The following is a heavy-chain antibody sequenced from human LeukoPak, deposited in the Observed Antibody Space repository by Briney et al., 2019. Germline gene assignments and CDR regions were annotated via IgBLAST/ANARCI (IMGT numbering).Heavy chain of an antibody. D-gene: IGHD3-3*01. V-gene: IGHV4-39*01. Sequence: PSETLSLTCAVSGGSISSSSYYWGWIRQPPGKGLEWIGSIYYSGSTYYNPSLKSRVTISVDTSKNQFSLKLSSVTAADAAVYYCARQGSTIFGVVIFNWFDPWGQGTLVTVSS. CDR1: GGSISSSSYY. CDR2: IYYSGST. J-gene: IGHJ5*02. CDR3: ARQGSTIFGVVIFNWFDP.